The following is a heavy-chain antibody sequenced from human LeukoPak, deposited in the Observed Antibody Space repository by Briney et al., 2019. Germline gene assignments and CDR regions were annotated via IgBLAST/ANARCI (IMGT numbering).Heavy chain of an antibody. J-gene: IGHJ5*02. CDR3: ARISSSGWVNDH. CDR2: ISSDGSST. Sequence: PGGSLRLSCAASGFTFSSHWMHWVRQAPGKGLVWVTRISSDGSSTSYADSVKGRFTISRDNAKSTLYLQMSSLRAEDTAMYYCARISSSGWVNDHWGQGTLVTVSS. D-gene: IGHD6-19*01. CDR1: GFTFSSHW. V-gene: IGHV3-74*01.